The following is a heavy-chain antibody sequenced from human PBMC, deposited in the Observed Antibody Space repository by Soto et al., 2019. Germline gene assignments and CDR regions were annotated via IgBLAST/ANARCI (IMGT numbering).Heavy chain of an antibody. D-gene: IGHD3-10*01. CDR2: ISGSGGST. CDR3: ARASSYYYGSGSYSS. V-gene: IGHV3-23*01. J-gene: IGHJ5*02. Sequence: TGGSLRLSCAASGFTFSSYAMSWVRQAPGKGLEWVSAISGSGGSTYYADSVKGRFTISRDNSKNTLYLQMNSLRAEDTAVYYCARASSYYYGSGSYSSWGQGTLVTVSS. CDR1: GFTFSSYA.